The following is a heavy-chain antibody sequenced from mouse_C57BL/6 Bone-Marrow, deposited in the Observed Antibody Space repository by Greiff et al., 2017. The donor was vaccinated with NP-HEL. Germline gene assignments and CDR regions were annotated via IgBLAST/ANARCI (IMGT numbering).Heavy chain of an antibody. CDR1: GFNIKDDY. V-gene: IGHV14-4*01. Sequence: VQLQQSGAELVRPGASVKLSCTASGFNIKDDYMHWVKQRPEQGMEWIGWIDPENGDTEYASKFQGKATITAETSSNTAYLQLSSLTSEDTAVYYCTTDSNYSDYWGQGTTLTVSS. D-gene: IGHD2-5*01. J-gene: IGHJ2*01. CDR2: IDPENGDT. CDR3: TTDSNYSDY.